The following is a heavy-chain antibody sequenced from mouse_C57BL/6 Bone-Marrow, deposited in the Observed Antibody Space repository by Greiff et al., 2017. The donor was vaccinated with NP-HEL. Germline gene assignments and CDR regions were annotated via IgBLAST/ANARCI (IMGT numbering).Heavy chain of an antibody. J-gene: IGHJ2*01. CDR2: ISSGGSYT. CDR3: ARHSFIYYDYYFDY. CDR1: GFTFSSYG. Sequence: EVQRVESGGDLVKPGGSLKLSCAASGFTFSSYGMSWVRQTPDKRLEWVATISSGGSYTYYPDSVKGRFTISRDNAKNTLYLQMSSLKSEDTAMYYCARHSFIYYDYYFDYWGQGTTLTVSS. V-gene: IGHV5-6*01. D-gene: IGHD2-4*01.